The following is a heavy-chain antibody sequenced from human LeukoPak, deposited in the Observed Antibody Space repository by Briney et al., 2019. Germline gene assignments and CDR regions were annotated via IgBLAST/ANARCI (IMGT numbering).Heavy chain of an antibody. Sequence: ASVKVSCKASGYTFTGYYMHWVRQAPGQGLEWMGWINPNSGGTNYAQKFQGRVTMTRDTSISTAYMEPSRLRSDDTAVYYCARDFAFIPAAGVNNWLDPWGQGTLVTVSS. CDR3: ARDFAFIPAAGVNNWLDP. CDR2: INPNSGGT. D-gene: IGHD6-13*01. J-gene: IGHJ5*02. CDR1: GYTFTGYY. V-gene: IGHV1-2*02.